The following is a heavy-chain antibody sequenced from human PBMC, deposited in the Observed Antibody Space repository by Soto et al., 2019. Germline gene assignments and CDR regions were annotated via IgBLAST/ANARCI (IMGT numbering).Heavy chain of an antibody. CDR2: IYYSGST. J-gene: IGHJ4*02. V-gene: IGHV4-39*01. Sequence: KTSETLSLTCTVSGGSISSSSYYWGWIRQTPGKGLEWIGSIYYSGSTYYNPSLKSRVTISVDTSKNQFSLKLSSVTAADTAVYYCARHVPVNYYDSSGPLDYWGQGTLVTVSS. CDR3: ARHVPVNYYDSSGPLDY. D-gene: IGHD3-22*01. CDR1: GGSISSSSYY.